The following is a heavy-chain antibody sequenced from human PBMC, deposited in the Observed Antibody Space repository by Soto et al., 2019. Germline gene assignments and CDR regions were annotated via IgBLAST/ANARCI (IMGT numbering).Heavy chain of an antibody. D-gene: IGHD2-15*01. V-gene: IGHV3-23*01. J-gene: IGHJ5*02. CDR1: GFTFSSYA. Sequence: GGSLRLSCAASGFTFSSYAMSWVRQAPGKGLEWVSAISGSGGSTYYADSVKGRFTISRDTSKKTLYLQMNSLRAEDTAVYYCAKDRSWVAAISLDPWGQGTLVTVSS. CDR3: AKDRSWVAAISLDP. CDR2: ISGSGGST.